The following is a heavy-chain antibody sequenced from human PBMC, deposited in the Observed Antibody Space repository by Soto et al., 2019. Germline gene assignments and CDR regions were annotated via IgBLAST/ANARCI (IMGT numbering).Heavy chain of an antibody. D-gene: IGHD2-2*01. CDR2: ISGSGGST. Sequence: GGSLRLSCAASGSTFSSYAMSWVRQAPGKGLEWVSAISGSGGSTYYADSVKGRFTISRDNSKNTLYLQMNSLRAEDTAVYYCAKGKYCSSTSCYGYYGMDVWGQGTTVTVSS. CDR3: AKGKYCSSTSCYGYYGMDV. J-gene: IGHJ6*02. CDR1: GSTFSSYA. V-gene: IGHV3-23*01.